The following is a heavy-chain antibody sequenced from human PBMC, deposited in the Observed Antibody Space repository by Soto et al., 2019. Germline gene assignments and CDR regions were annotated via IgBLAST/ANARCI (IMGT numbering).Heavy chain of an antibody. D-gene: IGHD2-15*01. V-gene: IGHV1-3*01. J-gene: IGHJ5*02. Sequence: QVQLVQSGAEVKRPGASVKLSCKASGYTFTKYAIHWVRQAPGQGLEWMGWINAGSGNTKYSQKFQGRVTTTRETSASTAYMERSSLRSEDTAVYYCARGEGYCSGGICYRWFDPWGQGSLVTVSS. CDR3: ARGEGYCSGGICYRWFDP. CDR2: INAGSGNT. CDR1: GYTFTKYA.